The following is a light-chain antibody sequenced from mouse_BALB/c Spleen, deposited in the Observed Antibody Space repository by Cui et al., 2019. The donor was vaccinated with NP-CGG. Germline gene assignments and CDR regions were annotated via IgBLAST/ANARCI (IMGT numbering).Light chain of an antibody. V-gene: IGLV1*01. CDR2: GTN. CDR3: ALWYSNHWV. CDR1: TGPVTTSNY. J-gene: IGLJ1*01. Sequence: QAVVTPESALTTSPGETVTLTCRSSTGPVTTSNYANWVQEKPDHLFSGLIGGTNNRVPGVPARFSGSLIGDKAALTITGAQTEDEAIYFCALWYSNHWVFGGGTKLTVL.